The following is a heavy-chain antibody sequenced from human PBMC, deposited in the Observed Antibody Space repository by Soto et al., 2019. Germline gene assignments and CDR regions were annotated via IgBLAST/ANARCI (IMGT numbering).Heavy chain of an antibody. CDR1: GFTVSNNF. D-gene: IGHD1-26*01. CDR2: IYSDGST. J-gene: IGHJ4*02. Sequence: EVQLVETGGGLIQPGGSLRLSCAASGFTVSNNFMIWVRQAPGKGLEWVSLIYSDGSTHYADSVRGRFTISRDNSKNTLYLQMTSLRAEDTAVYYCARDGNGPSGSPHWGQGTLVTVSS. V-gene: IGHV3-53*02. CDR3: ARDGNGPSGSPH.